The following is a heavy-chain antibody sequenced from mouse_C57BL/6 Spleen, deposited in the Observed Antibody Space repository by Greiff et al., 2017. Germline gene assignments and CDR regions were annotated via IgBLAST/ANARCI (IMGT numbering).Heavy chain of an antibody. CDR1: GYAFSSYW. V-gene: IGHV1-80*01. D-gene: IGHD1-1*01. CDR2: INPGDGDT. Sequence: QVQLQQSGAELVKPGASVKISCKASGYAFSSYWMNWVQQRPGKGLEWIGKINPGDGDTNYNGKFKGKATLTADKAHSTAYMQLSSLTSEDSAVYFCARQDSSRFADWGQGTLVTVSA. J-gene: IGHJ3*01. CDR3: ARQDSSRFAD.